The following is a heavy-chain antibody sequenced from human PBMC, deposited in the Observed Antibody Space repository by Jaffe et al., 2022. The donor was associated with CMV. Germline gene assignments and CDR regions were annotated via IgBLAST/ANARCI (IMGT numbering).Heavy chain of an antibody. J-gene: IGHJ4*02. V-gene: IGHV4-34*01. Sequence: VQLQQRGTVLVKPPATLSLTCSVSDESFTTHYWTWIRQPPGKGLEWIGDINYRGGTNYNPSLKSRVTFSIDTSKRQVSLNMTSMTAADTALYYCAGGRQQWLVFDYWSQGTLVTASS. CDR3: AGGRQQWLVFDY. CDR1: DESFTTHY. D-gene: IGHD5-18*01. CDR2: INYRGGT.